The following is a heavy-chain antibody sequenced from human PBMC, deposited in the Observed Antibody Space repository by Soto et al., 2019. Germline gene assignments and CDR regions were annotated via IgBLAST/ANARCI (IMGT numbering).Heavy chain of an antibody. D-gene: IGHD4-17*01. CDR2: INHSGST. CDR3: ARRPRLDYGDYGRSAPDY. Sequence: SETLSLTCAVYGGSFSGYYWSWIRQPPGKGLEWIGEINHSGSTNYNPSLKSRVTISVDTSKNQFSLKLSSVTAADTAVYYCARRPRLDYGDYGRSAPDYWGQGTLVTVSS. CDR1: GGSFSGYY. J-gene: IGHJ4*02. V-gene: IGHV4-34*01.